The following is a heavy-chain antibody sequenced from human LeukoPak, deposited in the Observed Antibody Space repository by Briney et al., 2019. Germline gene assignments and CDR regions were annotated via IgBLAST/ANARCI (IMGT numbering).Heavy chain of an antibody. Sequence: PSETLSHTCTVSGGSISSYYWSWIRQPAGKGLEWIGRIYTSGSTNYNPSLKSRVTMSVDTSKNQFSLKLSSVTAADTAVYYCARELTVAAYYYGMDVWGQGTTVTVSS. J-gene: IGHJ6*02. CDR1: GGSISSYY. CDR3: ARELTVAAYYYGMDV. CDR2: IYTSGST. D-gene: IGHD6-25*01. V-gene: IGHV4-4*07.